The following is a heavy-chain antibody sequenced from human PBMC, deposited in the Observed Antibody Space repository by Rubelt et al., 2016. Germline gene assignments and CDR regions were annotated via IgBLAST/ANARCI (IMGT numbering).Heavy chain of an antibody. CDR2: INHRGST. D-gene: IGHD6-13*01. V-gene: IGHV4-34*01. CDR3: ARGGGYSSSWFSY. J-gene: IGHJ4*02. CDR1: GGSFSGYY. Sequence: QVQLQQWGAGLLKPSETLSLTCAVYGGSFSGYYWSWIRQPPGKGLEWIGEINHRGSTNYNPSLKSRVTISVDTSKNQFSLKLSSVTAADTAVYYCARGGGYSSSWFSYWGQGTLVTVSS.